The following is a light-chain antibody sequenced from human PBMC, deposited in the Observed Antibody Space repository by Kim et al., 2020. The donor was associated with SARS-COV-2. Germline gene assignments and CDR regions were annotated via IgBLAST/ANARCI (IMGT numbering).Light chain of an antibody. CDR3: GTWDTSLSAWV. CDR2: DNN. V-gene: IGLV1-51*01. Sequence: QSVLTQPPSVSAAPGQKVTISCSGSSSNIGNNFVSWYQKFPGTAPKLLIYDNNERPSGIPDRFSGSKSGTSATLGITGLQTGDESDYYCGTWDTSLSAWVFGGGTKVTVL. CDR1: SSNIGNNF. J-gene: IGLJ3*02.